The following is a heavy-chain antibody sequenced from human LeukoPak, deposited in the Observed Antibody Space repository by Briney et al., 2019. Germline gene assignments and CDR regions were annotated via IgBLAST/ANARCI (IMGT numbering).Heavy chain of an antibody. J-gene: IGHJ4*02. V-gene: IGHV3-7*01. CDR1: GFTFSSYW. CDR2: IKQDGSEK. Sequence: GGSLRLSCAASGFTFSSYWMSWVRQAPGKGLEWVANIKQDGSEKYYVDSVKGRFTISRDNAKNSLYLQMNSLRAEDTAVYYCARKGLYCSSTSCYDYWGQGTLVTVSS. CDR3: ARKGLYCSSTSCYDY. D-gene: IGHD2-2*01.